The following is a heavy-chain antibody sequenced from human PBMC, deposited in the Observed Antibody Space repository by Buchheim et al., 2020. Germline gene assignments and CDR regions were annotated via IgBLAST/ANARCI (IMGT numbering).Heavy chain of an antibody. CDR1: GFTFSSYA. V-gene: IGHV3-30-3*01. CDR2: ISYDGSNK. J-gene: IGHJ2*01. D-gene: IGHD2-15*01. Sequence: QVQLVESGGGVVQPGRSLRLSCAASGFTFSSYAMHWVRQAPGKGLEWVAVISYDGSNKYYADSVKGRFTISRDNAKNSLYLQMNNLRAEDTAVYYCAKRGRYCTGGRCYSDWYFDLWGRGTL. CDR3: AKRGRYCTGGRCYSDWYFDL.